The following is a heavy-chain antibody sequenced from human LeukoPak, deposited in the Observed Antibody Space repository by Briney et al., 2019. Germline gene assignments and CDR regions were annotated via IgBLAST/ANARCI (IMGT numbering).Heavy chain of an antibody. J-gene: IGHJ4*02. CDR2: ISGSGGST. Sequence: GGSLRLSCAASGFTFSSYATSWVRHAPGKGLEWVSAISGSGGSTYYADSVKGRFTISRDKSKNTLYLQMNSLRAEDTAVYYFAKCDCDILTCYYPVDYWGQGTLVTVSS. V-gene: IGHV3-23*01. CDR3: AKCDCDILTCYYPVDY. CDR1: GFTFSSYA. D-gene: IGHD3-9*01.